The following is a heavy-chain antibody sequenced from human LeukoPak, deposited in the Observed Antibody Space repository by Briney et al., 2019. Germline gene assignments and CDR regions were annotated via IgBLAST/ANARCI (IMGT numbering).Heavy chain of an antibody. V-gene: IGHV3-23*01. CDR1: GFTFSSYA. J-gene: IGHJ5*02. Sequence: GGSLRLSCAASGFTFSSYAMNWVRQAPGKGLEWVSAISGSGGSTYYADSVKGRFTISRDNSKNTLYLQMNSLRAEDTAVYYCAKFTNCSSTSCYRGWFDPWGQGTLVTVSS. CDR3: AKFTNCSSTSCYRGWFDP. D-gene: IGHD2-2*02. CDR2: ISGSGGST.